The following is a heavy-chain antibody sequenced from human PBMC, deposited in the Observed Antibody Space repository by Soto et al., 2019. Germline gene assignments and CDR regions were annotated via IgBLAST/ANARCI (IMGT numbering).Heavy chain of an antibody. D-gene: IGHD3-3*01. CDR1: GGSISSGHYY. J-gene: IGHJ6*02. CDR3: ARGVTIPMDV. V-gene: IGHV4-30-4*01. Sequence: QVQLQESGPGLVKPSQTLSLTCTVSGGSISSGHYYWSWIRQPPGKGLEWIGYIFHSGSTYYNPSLECRVTISVDTSKNQFSLKLNSVTAADTAVYYCARGVTIPMDVWGQGTTVTVSS. CDR2: IFHSGST.